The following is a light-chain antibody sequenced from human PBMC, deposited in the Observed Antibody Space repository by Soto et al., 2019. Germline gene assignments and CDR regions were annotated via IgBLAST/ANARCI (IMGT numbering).Light chain of an antibody. J-gene: IGKJ3*01. Sequence: DIVMTQSPLSLPVTPGEPASISFRSSQSLLHRNGYTYLDWYLQKPGQSPQLLIYWGSNRASGVPDRFSGSGSGTDFTLKISRVEAEDVGVYYCMQALQSPLTFGPGTKVDN. V-gene: IGKV2-28*01. CDR3: MQALQSPLT. CDR2: WGS. CDR1: QSLLHRNGYTY.